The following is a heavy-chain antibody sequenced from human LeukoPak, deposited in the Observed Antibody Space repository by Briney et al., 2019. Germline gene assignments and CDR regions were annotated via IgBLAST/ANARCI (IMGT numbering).Heavy chain of an antibody. V-gene: IGHV4-34*01. CDR2: INHSGST. Sequence: PSETLSLTCAVYGGSFSGYYWGWIRQPPGKGLEWIGEINHSGSTNYNPSLKSRVTISVDTSKNQFSLKLSSVTAADTAVYYCARAGVGLLRYFDWLPPFDPWGQGTLVTVSS. J-gene: IGHJ5*02. D-gene: IGHD3-9*01. CDR3: ARAGVGLLRYFDWLPPFDP. CDR1: GGSFSGYY.